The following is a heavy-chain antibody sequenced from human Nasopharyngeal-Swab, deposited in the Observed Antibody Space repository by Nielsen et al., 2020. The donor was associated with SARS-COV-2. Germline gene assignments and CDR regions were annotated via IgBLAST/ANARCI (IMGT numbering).Heavy chain of an antibody. CDR3: ARAPTVFGVVITAFDY. D-gene: IGHD3-3*01. CDR2: IYYSGST. V-gene: IGHV4-31*02. Sequence: WIRQPPGKGLEWIGYIYYSGSTYYNPSLKSRLTISVDTSKNQFSLRLSSVTAADTAVYYCARAPTVFGVVITAFDYGGQGALVTVSS. J-gene: IGHJ4*02.